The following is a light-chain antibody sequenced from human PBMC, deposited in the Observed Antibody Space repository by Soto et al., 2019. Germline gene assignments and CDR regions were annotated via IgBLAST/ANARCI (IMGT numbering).Light chain of an antibody. CDR2: GAS. V-gene: IGKV3-15*01. Sequence: EVLMTQSPASLSVSPGEKATLSCWASETVATNLAWYQQKPGQAPRLLISGASTRAAGISDRFRGSGSGTDFTLTISSLQPEDFATYYCQQFNNYLSTFGQGTRLEIK. J-gene: IGKJ5*01. CDR3: QQFNNYLST. CDR1: ETVATN.